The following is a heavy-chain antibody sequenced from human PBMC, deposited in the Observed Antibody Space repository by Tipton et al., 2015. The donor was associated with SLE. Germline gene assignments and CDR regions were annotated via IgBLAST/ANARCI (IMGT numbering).Heavy chain of an antibody. Sequence: TLSLTCTVSGGSIGPYYWHWIRQSPGKALEWIGYIYFDGNFNGRGNYNLSLKSRVTMSVDPSKMQFSLNLNSVTAADTALYCCARGVAERLGLDFWGQGSLVTVSS. J-gene: IGHJ4*02. CDR3: ARGVAERLGLDF. V-gene: IGHV4-59*01. CDR1: GGSIGPYY. CDR2: IYFDGNFNGRG. D-gene: IGHD6-19*01.